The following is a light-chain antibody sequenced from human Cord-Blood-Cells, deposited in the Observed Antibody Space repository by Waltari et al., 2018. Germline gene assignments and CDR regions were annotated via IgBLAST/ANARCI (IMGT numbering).Light chain of an antibody. V-gene: IGLV2-14*01. Sequence: QSALTQPASVSGSPGQSITISCPGTRSDVGGYNYVSWYQQHPGKAPKLMIYDVSNRPSGVSNRFSGSKSGNTASLTISGLQAEDEADYYCSSYTSSSTVFGGGTKLTVL. CDR2: DVS. CDR3: SSYTSSSTV. CDR1: RSDVGGYNY. J-gene: IGLJ2*01.